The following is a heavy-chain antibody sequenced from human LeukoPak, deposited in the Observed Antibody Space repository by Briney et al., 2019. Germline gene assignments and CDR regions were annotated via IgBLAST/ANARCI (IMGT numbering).Heavy chain of an antibody. CDR1: GFTFSSYA. CDR3: AKGGEDDILTGYYVGDYFDY. CDR2: ISGSGGST. Sequence: PGGSLRLSCAASGFTFSSYAMSWVRQAPGKGLEWVSAISGSGGSTYYADSVKGRFTISRDNSKNTLYLQMNSLRAEDTAVYYCAKGGEDDILTGYYVGDYFDYWGQGTLVTVSS. V-gene: IGHV3-23*01. J-gene: IGHJ4*02. D-gene: IGHD3-9*01.